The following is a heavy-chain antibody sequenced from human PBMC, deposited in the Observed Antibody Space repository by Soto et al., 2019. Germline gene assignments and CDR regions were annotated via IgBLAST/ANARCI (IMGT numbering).Heavy chain of an antibody. V-gene: IGHV1-18*04. D-gene: IGHD3-10*01. CDR1: GYTFTSYG. CDR2: ISVYNGNT. Sequence: QVQLVQSGAEVKKPGASVKVSCKASGYTFTSYGISWVRQAPGQGLEWMGWISVYNGNTNYAQKLQGRVTMTTDTSTSTAYIELRSLRSDDTAVYYCARFWHSGVILARFDYWGQGTLVTVSS. J-gene: IGHJ4*02. CDR3: ARFWHSGVILARFDY.